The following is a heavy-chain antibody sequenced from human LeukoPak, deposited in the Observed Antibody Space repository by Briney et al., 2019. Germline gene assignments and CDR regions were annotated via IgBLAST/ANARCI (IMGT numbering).Heavy chain of an antibody. J-gene: IGHJ3*02. CDR3: ARASYSSSSILANDACDI. V-gene: IGHV1-46*01. D-gene: IGHD6-6*01. CDR1: RSTFTTSY. Sequence: ASVKVSCKASRSTFTTSYMHWVRQAPGQGLEWVGVINPSGGSTSYSQKFQGRVTMTRDMSTSTVYMELSSLRSEDTAVYYCARASYSSSSILANDACDIWGQGTMVTVSS. CDR2: INPSGGST.